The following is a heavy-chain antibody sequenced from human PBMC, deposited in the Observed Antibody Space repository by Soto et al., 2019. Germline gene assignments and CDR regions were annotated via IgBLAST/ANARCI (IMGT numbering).Heavy chain of an antibody. CDR1: GFTFSTFG. CDR3: AKAARTTTLYNFDF. J-gene: IGHJ4*02. CDR2: ISDSGGTT. Sequence: VQLLESGGGLVQPGGSLRLSCAASGFTFSTFGMNWVRQAPGKGLEWVSVISDSGGTTFHADSVKGRFTISRDNSKNTRYLQMNSLRAEDAAVYYCAKAARTTTLYNFDFWGQGTLVTVSS. V-gene: IGHV3-23*01. D-gene: IGHD1-1*01.